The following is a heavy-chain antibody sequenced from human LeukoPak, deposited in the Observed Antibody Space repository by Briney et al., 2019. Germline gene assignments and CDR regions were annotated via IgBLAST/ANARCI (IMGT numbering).Heavy chain of an antibody. CDR3: AKRGYCSGGRCFSFHFDY. D-gene: IGHD2-15*01. CDR2: MSYDGTNK. J-gene: IGHJ4*02. V-gene: IGHV3-30*18. Sequence: GRSLRLSCAASGFTFSSHGMHWVRQAPGKGLEWVALMSYDGTNKVYADSVKGRFTISRDNSKNTLYLEMNNLRAEDTAVYYCAKRGYCSGGRCFSFHFDYWGQGTLVTVSS. CDR1: GFTFSSHG.